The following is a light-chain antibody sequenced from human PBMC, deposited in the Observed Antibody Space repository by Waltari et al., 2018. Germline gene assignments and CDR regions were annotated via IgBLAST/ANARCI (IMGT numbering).Light chain of an antibody. V-gene: IGLV2-14*01. J-gene: IGLJ2*01. CDR2: EVS. CDR1: SSDVGGYNY. Sequence: QSALTQPASVSGSPGQSITISCTGTSSDVGGYNYVSWYQQHPGKAPKLMIYEVSKRPSGVSNRFSGSKSGTTASLPISGLQAEYEADYYCSSYTSSSTLFGGGTKLTVL. CDR3: SSYTSSSTL.